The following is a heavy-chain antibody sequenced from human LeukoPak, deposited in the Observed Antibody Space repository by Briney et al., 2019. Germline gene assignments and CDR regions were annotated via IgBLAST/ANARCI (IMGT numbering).Heavy chain of an antibody. Sequence: PGGSLRLSCAASGFTFSSYWMHWVRHAPGKGLVWVSRINSDGSSTSYADSVKGRFTISRDNAKNTLYLQMNSLRAEDTAVYYCAREGGDILTGYYWGQGTLVTVSS. CDR2: INSDGSST. CDR1: GFTFSSYW. CDR3: AREGGDILTGYY. D-gene: IGHD3-9*01. V-gene: IGHV3-74*01. J-gene: IGHJ4*02.